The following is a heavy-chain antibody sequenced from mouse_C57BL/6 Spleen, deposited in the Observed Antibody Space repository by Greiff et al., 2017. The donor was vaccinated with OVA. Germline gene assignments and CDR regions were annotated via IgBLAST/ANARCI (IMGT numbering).Heavy chain of an antibody. Sequence: EVKLVESGGGLVQPGGSMKLSCAASGFTFSDAWMDWVRQSPEKGLEWVAEIRNKANNHATYYAESVKGRFTISRDDSKSSVSLQINSLRAEDTGIYYCTTTRHYDYDWFDYWGQGTTLTVSS. CDR3: TTTRHYDYDWFDY. D-gene: IGHD2-4*01. V-gene: IGHV6-6*01. CDR1: GFTFSDAW. CDR2: IRNKANNHAT. J-gene: IGHJ2*01.